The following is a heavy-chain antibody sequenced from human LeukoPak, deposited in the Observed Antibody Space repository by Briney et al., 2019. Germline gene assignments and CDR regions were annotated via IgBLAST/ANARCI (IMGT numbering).Heavy chain of an antibody. CDR2: ISHDGSHK. CDR3: ARERYGDYSPFDP. Sequence: GGSLRLSCVASGFTFSSYGMHWVRQTPGKGLEWVAVISHDGSHKYYADSVKGRFTISRDISKNTLFRQMNSLRAEDTAVYYCARERYGDYSPFDPWGQGTLVTVSS. CDR1: GFTFSSYG. D-gene: IGHD4-17*01. J-gene: IGHJ5*02. V-gene: IGHV3-30*03.